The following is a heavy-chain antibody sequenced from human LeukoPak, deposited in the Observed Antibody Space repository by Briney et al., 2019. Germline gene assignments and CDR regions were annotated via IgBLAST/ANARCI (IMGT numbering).Heavy chain of an antibody. J-gene: IGHJ4*02. CDR3: AKVAKYYYGSETYYFFEH. V-gene: IGHV3-7*01. D-gene: IGHD3-10*01. CDR1: GFTFSSHW. CDR2: IKEDGSVK. Sequence: SGGSLRLSCEASGFTFSSHWMSWVRQAPGKGLEWVANIKEDGSVKYYVDSLKGRFTISRDNAKNSLYLQMNSLRVEDTAVYYCAKVAKYYYGSETYYFFEHWGQGTPVTASS.